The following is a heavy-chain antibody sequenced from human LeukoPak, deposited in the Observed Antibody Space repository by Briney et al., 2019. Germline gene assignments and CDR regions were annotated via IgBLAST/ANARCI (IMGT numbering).Heavy chain of an antibody. D-gene: IGHD1-14*01. Sequence: GGSLRLSCATSGFTLSIYGMHWVRQAPGKGLEWVAFIRYDGTSQYYTDSVKGRFTIPRDNSMNTMYLQMNSLRAEDTAVYYCARDYFDSAGSDWFDPWGQGTLVTVSS. J-gene: IGHJ5*02. V-gene: IGHV3-30*02. CDR1: GFTLSIYG. CDR3: ARDYFDSAGSDWFDP. CDR2: IRYDGTSQ.